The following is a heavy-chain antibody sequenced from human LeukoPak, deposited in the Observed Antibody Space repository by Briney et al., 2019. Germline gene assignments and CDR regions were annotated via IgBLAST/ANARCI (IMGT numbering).Heavy chain of an antibody. CDR3: ATPGIRDQYDFDR. D-gene: IGHD6-13*01. V-gene: IGHV3-74*03. CDR2: INPDGSSA. Sequence: GVSLRLSCAASRFTLSSYWMHWVRQAPGKGLVWVSRINPDGSSATYADSVKGRFTISRDNVKNTVYLQMNSLRAEDTAVYYCATPGIRDQYDFDRWGQGTLVIVSS. CDR1: RFTLSSYW. J-gene: IGHJ4*02.